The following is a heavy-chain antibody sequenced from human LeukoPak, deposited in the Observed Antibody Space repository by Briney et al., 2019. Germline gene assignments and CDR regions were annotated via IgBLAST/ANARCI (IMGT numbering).Heavy chain of an antibody. CDR1: GFSFSAYG. Sequence: PGRSLRLSCAASGFSFSAYGVHWVRQAPGKGLEWVAVIWYDGSSKDYADSVKGRFTFSRDNSKNTLYLQMNSLTVEDTAVYYCARPQSSTLIDYGGQGTLVTVSS. CDR2: IWYDGSSK. CDR3: ARPQSSTLIDY. V-gene: IGHV3-33*01. J-gene: IGHJ4*02. D-gene: IGHD6-13*01.